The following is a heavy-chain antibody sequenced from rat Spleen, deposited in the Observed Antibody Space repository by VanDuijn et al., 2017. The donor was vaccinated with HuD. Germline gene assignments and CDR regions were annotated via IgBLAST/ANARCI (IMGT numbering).Heavy chain of an antibody. V-gene: IGHV5-31*01. CDR1: GFTFNYYW. D-gene: IGHD1-2*01. J-gene: IGHJ2*01. CDR3: ARHEEQLGFDY. Sequence: EVQLVESGGGLVQPGRSLKLSCVASGFTFNYYWMTWIRQAPGKGLEWVASITNASGGTHYPDSVKGRFTISRDIAKSTLYLQMINLRSEDTATYSCARHEEQLGFDYWGQGVMVTVSS. CDR2: ITNASGGT.